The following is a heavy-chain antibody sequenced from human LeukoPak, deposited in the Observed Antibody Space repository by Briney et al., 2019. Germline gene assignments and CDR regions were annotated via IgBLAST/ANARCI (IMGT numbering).Heavy chain of an antibody. D-gene: IGHD1-26*01. CDR1: GFTFSNAW. J-gene: IGHJ4*02. Sequence: KTGGSLRLSCAASGFTFSNAWMSWVRQAPGKGLEWVGRIKSKTDGGTTDYAAPVKGRFTISRDDSKNTLYLQMNSLKTEDTAVYYCTTEGSGSYYYPPLGYWGQGTLVTVSS. V-gene: IGHV3-15*01. CDR2: IKSKTDGGTT. CDR3: TTEGSGSYYYPPLGY.